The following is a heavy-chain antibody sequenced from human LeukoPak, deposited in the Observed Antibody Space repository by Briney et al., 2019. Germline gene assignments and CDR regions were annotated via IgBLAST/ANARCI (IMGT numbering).Heavy chain of an antibody. CDR2: IKEDGSEK. D-gene: IGHD3-9*01. CDR1: GFTFSKYW. CDR3: SNHGSQNFES. Sequence: PGGSLRLSCAAPGFTFSKYWMSWVRQAPGKGLEWVANIKEDGSEKYYVDAVKGRFTISRDNAKNSLSLQMNSLRAEDTAVYYCSNHGSQNFESWGQGALVTVSS. J-gene: IGHJ4*02. V-gene: IGHV3-7*01.